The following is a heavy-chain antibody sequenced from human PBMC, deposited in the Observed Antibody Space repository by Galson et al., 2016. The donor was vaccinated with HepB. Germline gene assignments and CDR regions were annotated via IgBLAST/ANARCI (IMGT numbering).Heavy chain of an antibody. CDR3: ARERRGYYAEY. V-gene: IGHV3-30*04. CDR1: GFTLRGCA. CDR2: LSYDGSRE. Sequence: SLRLSCAASGFTLRGCAMHWVRQAPGKGLDWVALLSYDGSREDYADSVKGRFTISRDNSKNTLYLQMDSLRTEDTAVYFCARERRGYYAEYWGQGTQVTVSS. J-gene: IGHJ4*02.